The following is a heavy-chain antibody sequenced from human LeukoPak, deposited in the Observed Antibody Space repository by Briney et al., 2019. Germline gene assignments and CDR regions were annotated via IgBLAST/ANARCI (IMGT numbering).Heavy chain of an antibody. V-gene: IGHV3-21*06. CDR1: GFTFSGYT. CDR3: ARKMYYIPVY. D-gene: IGHD3-10*01. Sequence: GGSLRLSCAASGFTFSGYTMNWVRQAPGKGLEWVSSIGGTSAYIYYADSVKGRFTISRDNAKNSLYLQMNSLGVEDTAVYYCARKMYYIPVYWGQGTLVTVSS. J-gene: IGHJ4*02. CDR2: IGGTSAYI.